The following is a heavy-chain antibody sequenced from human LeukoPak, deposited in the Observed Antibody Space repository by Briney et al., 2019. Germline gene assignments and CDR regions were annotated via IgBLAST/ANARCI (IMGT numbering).Heavy chain of an antibody. Sequence: EASVKVSCKASGYIFTDYYMHWVRQAPGQELGWMGRINPNSGGTNYAQKFQGRVTMTRDTSISTAYMELSGLRSEDTALYYCAREGLDYWGQGTLVTVSS. CDR1: GYIFTDYY. V-gene: IGHV1/OR15-1*04. CDR2: INPNSGGT. J-gene: IGHJ4*02. CDR3: AREGLDY.